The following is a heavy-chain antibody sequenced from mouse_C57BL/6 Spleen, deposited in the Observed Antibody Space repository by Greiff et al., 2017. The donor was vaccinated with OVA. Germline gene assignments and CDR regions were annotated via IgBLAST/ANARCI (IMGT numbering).Heavy chain of an antibody. Sequence: VQLQQSGTVLARPGASVKMSCKTSGYTFTSYWMHWVKQRPGQGLEWIGAIYPGNSDTSYNQKFKGKSQLTAVPSASTAYMEPSSLTNEDSAVHYCTRGDYGNLYFDYWGQGTTLTVSS. D-gene: IGHD2-1*01. V-gene: IGHV1-5*01. CDR1: GYTFTSYW. J-gene: IGHJ2*01. CDR3: TRGDYGNLYFDY. CDR2: IYPGNSDT.